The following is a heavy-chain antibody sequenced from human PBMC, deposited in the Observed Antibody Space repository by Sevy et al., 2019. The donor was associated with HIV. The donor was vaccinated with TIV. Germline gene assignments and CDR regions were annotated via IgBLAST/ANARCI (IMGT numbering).Heavy chain of an antibody. J-gene: IGHJ5*02. Sequence: GGSLRLSCKASGFTFGDYAMSWFRQAPGKGLEWVGFIRNKAYDGKTEYAASVKGRFTISRDDSKSIAYLQMNSLKTEDTAVYYCTRDPTEGLAVAGNWYDPWGQGTLVTVSS. V-gene: IGHV3-49*03. D-gene: IGHD6-19*01. CDR2: IRNKAYDGKT. CDR3: TRDPTEGLAVAGNWYDP. CDR1: GFTFGDYA.